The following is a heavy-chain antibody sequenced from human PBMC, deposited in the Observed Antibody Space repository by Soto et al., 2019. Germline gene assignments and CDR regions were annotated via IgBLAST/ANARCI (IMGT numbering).Heavy chain of an antibody. V-gene: IGHV5-10-1*01. J-gene: IGHJ4*02. CDR3: ARHFCSGGACYSGADFDY. CDR2: IDPSDSYT. D-gene: IGHD2-15*01. CDR1: GYSFTNYW. Sequence: LKISCKGSGYSFTNYWISWVRQMPGKGLEWMGRIDPSDSYTNYSPSFQGHVTISADKSISTAYLQWNSLKASDTAMYYCARHFCSGGACYSGADFDYWGQGTLVTVSS.